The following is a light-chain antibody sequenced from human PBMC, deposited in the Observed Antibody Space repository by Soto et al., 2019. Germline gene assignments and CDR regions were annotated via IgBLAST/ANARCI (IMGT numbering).Light chain of an antibody. CDR3: ETWDSNTRV. CDR2: LEGSGSY. J-gene: IGLJ3*02. Sequence: QSVLTQSSSASASLGSSVKLTCTLSSGHSSYIIAWHQQQPGKAPRYLMKLEGSGSYNKGSGVPDRFSGSSSGADRYLTISNLQFEDEDDYYCETWDSNTRVFVGGTKLTVL. V-gene: IGLV4-60*02. CDR1: SGHSSYI.